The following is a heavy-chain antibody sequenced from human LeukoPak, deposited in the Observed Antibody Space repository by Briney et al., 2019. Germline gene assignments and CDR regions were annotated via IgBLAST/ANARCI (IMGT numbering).Heavy chain of an antibody. Sequence: PSQTLSLTCAISGDSVSSNSAAWNWIRQSPSRGLEWLGRTYYRSKWYNDYAVSVKSRITINPDTSKNQFSLQLNSVTPEDTAVYYCARANTYYYDSSGYSGASTQAFDIWGQGTMVTVSS. J-gene: IGHJ3*02. D-gene: IGHD3-22*01. CDR3: ARANTYYYDSSGYSGASTQAFDI. CDR2: TYYRSKWYN. CDR1: GDSVSSNSAA. V-gene: IGHV6-1*01.